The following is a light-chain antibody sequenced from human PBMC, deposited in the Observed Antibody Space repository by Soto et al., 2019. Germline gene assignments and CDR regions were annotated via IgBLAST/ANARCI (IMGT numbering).Light chain of an antibody. J-gene: IGLJ2*01. CDR3: SSYTSSSTRV. CDR2: DVH. CDR1: SSDVVGYDY. Sequence: QSALTQPASVSGSPGQSITISCTGTSSDVVGYDYVSWYQQHPGKAPKLMIYDVHHRPSGVSNRFSGSKSGNTASLTISGLQAEDEADYYCSSYTSSSTRVFGGGTKLTVL. V-gene: IGLV2-14*01.